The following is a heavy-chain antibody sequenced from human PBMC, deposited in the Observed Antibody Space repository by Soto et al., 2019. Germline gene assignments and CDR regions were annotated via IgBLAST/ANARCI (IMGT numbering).Heavy chain of an antibody. J-gene: IGHJ4*02. D-gene: IGHD6-13*01. CDR2: ISAYNGNT. CDR1: GYTFTSYA. Sequence: ASVKVSCKASGYTFTSYAISWVRQAPGQGLEWMGWISAYNGNTNYAQKLQGRVTMTTDTSTSTAYMELRSLRSDDTAVYYRARDAAAGLKDYWGQGTLVTVSS. V-gene: IGHV1-18*01. CDR3: ARDAAAGLKDY.